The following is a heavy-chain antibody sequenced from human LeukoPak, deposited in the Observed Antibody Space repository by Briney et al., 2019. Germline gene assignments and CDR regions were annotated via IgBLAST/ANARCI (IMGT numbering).Heavy chain of an antibody. V-gene: IGHV4-39*07. CDR2: IFYSGST. CDR1: GGSISTSNYY. CDR3: ARETPYGSGSYPFDY. Sequence: PSETLSLTCTVSGGSISTSNYYWGWIRQPPGKGLEWIGNIFYSGSTYYSPSLKSRVTISLDTSRNQFSLRLSSVTAADTAVYYCARETPYGSGSYPFDYWGQGILATVSS. D-gene: IGHD3-10*01. J-gene: IGHJ4*02.